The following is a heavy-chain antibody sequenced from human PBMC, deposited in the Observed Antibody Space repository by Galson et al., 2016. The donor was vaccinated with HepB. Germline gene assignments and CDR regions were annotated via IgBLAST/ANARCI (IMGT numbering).Heavy chain of an antibody. CDR1: GGTFSNYV. V-gene: IGHV1-69*06. J-gene: IGHJ5*02. CDR2: IIPIFGTA. CDR3: ARGYTSGWYWFDP. D-gene: IGHD6-19*01. Sequence: SVKVSCKASGGTFSNYVISWVRQAPGQGLEWMGGIIPIFGTANNAQKFQGRVTITADKFTSTAYMELSSLRSEATAVYYCARGYTSGWYWFDPWGQGTLVTGSS.